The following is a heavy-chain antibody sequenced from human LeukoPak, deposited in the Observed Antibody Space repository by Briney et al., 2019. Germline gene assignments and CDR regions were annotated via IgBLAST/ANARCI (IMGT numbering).Heavy chain of an antibody. CDR2: IYVTGN. D-gene: IGHD3-16*02. J-gene: IGHJ6*03. CDR1: GGSIGTYY. CDR3: AKNIGGGIEDMDV. V-gene: IGHV4-4*09. Sequence: PSETLSLTCTVSGGSIGTYYWSWVRQSPGEGLEWIGYIYVTGNRYNPYLQSRVTISVDTSRTQFFLKMSSVAAAEPAVYYWAKNIGGGIEDMDVWGKGTKVTVSS.